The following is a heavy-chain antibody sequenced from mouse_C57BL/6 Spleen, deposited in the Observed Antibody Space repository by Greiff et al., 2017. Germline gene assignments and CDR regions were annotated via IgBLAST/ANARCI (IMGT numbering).Heavy chain of an antibody. CDR3: AKNLGYFDY. CDR2: IHPSSGYP. Sequence: QVQLQQSGAALARPGASVQMSCKASGYTFTSYTMHWVKQRHGQGLAWIGYIHPSSGYPKYNQTFKEKATLNADKSSSTAYMQLSSLTSEDSEVYYCAKNLGYFDYWRPGTTLPAST. V-gene: IGHV1-4*01. CDR1: GYTFTSYT. J-gene: IGHJ2*01.